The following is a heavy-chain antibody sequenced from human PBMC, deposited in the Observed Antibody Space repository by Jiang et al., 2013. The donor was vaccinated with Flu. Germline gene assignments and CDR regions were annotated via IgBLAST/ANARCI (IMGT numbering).Heavy chain of an antibody. D-gene: IGHD4-11*01. J-gene: IGHJ4*02. CDR1: GYNFIDYY. Sequence: GAEVKKPGASVKVSCRASGYNFIDYYVHWVRQAPRQGLEWVGRIHPKSGDTSYALKFQGRVSLTRDMSTSTAYMEVASLTSDDTAVYYCLISNVDYSTDGDHWGQGTLVTVSS. CDR3: LISNVDYSTDGDH. V-gene: IGHV1-2*06. CDR2: IHPKSGDT.